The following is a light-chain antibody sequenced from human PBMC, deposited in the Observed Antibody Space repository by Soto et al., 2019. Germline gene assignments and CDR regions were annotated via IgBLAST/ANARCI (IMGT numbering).Light chain of an antibody. CDR3: STYTTSSTPYV. Sequence: QSALTQPASVSGSPGQSITISFTGTSSDVGGYNYVSWYQQLPGKAPKLLIYEVNYRPSGVSDRFSGSKSGNTASLTISGLQPEDEADYYCSTYTTSSTPYVFGTGTKVTVL. CDR2: EVN. CDR1: SSDVGGYNY. J-gene: IGLJ1*01. V-gene: IGLV2-14*01.